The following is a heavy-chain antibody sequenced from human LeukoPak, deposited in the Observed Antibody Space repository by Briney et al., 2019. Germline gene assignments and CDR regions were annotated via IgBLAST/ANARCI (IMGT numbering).Heavy chain of an antibody. J-gene: IGHJ6*03. CDR2: INPNSGGT. Sequence: ASVKVSCKASGYTFTGYYMHWVRQAPGQGLEWMGWINPNSGGTNYAQKFQGWVTMTRDTSISTAYMELSRLRSDDTAVYYCAREDYSSTPYYYYMDVWGKGTTVTVSS. CDR3: AREDYSSTPYYYYMDV. D-gene: IGHD4-11*01. V-gene: IGHV1-2*04. CDR1: GYTFTGYY.